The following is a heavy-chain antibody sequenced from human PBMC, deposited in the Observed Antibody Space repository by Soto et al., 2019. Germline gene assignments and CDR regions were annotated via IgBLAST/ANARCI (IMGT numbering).Heavy chain of an antibody. J-gene: IGHJ4*03. CDR3: ARLYYYDTSGYLSFDY. CDR1: GGSISSYY. Sequence: PSETLSLTCTVSGGSISSYYWSWVRQSPGRGLDWIGYIYYSGSAYYNPSLKSRPTISVDTSRNQFSLELTSVTAADTAVYYCARLYYYDTSGYLSFDYWGQGTTVTVSS. CDR2: IYYSGSA. V-gene: IGHV4-30-4*01. D-gene: IGHD3-22*01.